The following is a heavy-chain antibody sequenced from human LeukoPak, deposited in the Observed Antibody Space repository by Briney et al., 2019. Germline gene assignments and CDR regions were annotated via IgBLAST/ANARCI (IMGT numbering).Heavy chain of an antibody. D-gene: IGHD6-19*01. J-gene: IGHJ4*02. V-gene: IGHV3-23*01. Sequence: PGGSLRLSCAASGFTFTSYAMSWVRQAPGKGLERVSAISGSGGSTYYADSVKGRFTISRDNSKNTLSLQMNSLRAEDTAVYYCAREASSSGWRYLDYWGQGTLVTVSS. CDR3: AREASSSGWRYLDY. CDR1: GFTFTSYA. CDR2: ISGSGGST.